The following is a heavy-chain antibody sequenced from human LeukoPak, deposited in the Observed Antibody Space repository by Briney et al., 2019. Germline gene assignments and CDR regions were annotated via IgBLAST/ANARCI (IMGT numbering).Heavy chain of an antibody. CDR1: GDSISSNNAA. Sequence: SQTLSLTCALSGDSISSNNAAWNWIRQSPSRGLEWLGRTYYRSKWYNDYAVSVKSRITINPDTSKNQFSLQLNSVTPEDTAIYYCARHFWSGNNWFDPWGQGTLVTVSS. CDR2: TYYRSKWYN. CDR3: ARHFWSGNNWFDP. D-gene: IGHD3-3*02. V-gene: IGHV6-1*01. J-gene: IGHJ5*02.